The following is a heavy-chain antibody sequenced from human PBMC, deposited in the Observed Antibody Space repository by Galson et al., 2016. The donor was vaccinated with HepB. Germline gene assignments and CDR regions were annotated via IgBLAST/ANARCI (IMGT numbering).Heavy chain of an antibody. CDR2: ISSRSDYV. V-gene: IGHV3-21*01. CDR3: ARAMGQYQLLPFAMNV. Sequence: SLRLSCAASAFTFSRYSMSWVRQAPGKGLEWLSSISSRSDYVHYADSVKGRFTISRDNAKNSLYLHLSSLRVDDTAVYYCARAMGQYQLLPFAMNVWGQGTMVAVSS. CDR1: AFTFSRYS. J-gene: IGHJ6*02. D-gene: IGHD2-2*01.